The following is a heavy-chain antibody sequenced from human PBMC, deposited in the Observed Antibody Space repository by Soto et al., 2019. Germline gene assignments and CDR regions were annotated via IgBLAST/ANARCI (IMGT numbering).Heavy chain of an antibody. D-gene: IGHD2-21*01. V-gene: IGHV3-15*01. J-gene: IGHJ4*02. CDR3: ATDSPAYCGGDCFLNDY. Sequence: EVQLVESGGGLVKPGGSLRLSCAASGFAFSNAWMHWVRQDPGKGLEWVGRIKSNSDGGTTDYAAPVQGRFTISRDDSQDRLHLQINGLKTEATAVYFCATDSPAYCGGDCFLNDYWGQGTLVTVSS. CDR1: GFAFSNAW. CDR2: IKSNSDGGTT.